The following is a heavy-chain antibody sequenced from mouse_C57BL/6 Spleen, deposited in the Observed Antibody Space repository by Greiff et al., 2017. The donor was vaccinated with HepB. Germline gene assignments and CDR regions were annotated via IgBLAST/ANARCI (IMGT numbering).Heavy chain of an antibody. CDR2: IDPEDGDT. D-gene: IGHD1-1*01. CDR3: TTWGTTVVATDAMDY. J-gene: IGHJ4*01. Sequence: EVKLMESGAELVRPGASVKLSCTASGFNIKDYYMHWVKQRPEQGLEWIGRIDPEDGDTEYAPKFQGKATMTADTSSNTAYLQLSSLTSEDTAVYYCTTWGTTVVATDAMDYWGQGTSVTVSS. V-gene: IGHV14-1*01. CDR1: GFNIKDYY.